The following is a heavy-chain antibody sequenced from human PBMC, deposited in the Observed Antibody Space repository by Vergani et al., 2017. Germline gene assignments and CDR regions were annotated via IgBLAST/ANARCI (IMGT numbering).Heavy chain of an antibody. CDR1: GFTFSSYW. J-gene: IGHJ3*02. V-gene: IGHV3-7*01. CDR2: IKQDGSEK. D-gene: IGHD3-3*01. CDR3: ASITIVETVLDAFDI. Sequence: EVQLVESGGGLVQPGGSLRLSCAASGFTFSSYWMSWVRQAPGKGLEWVANIKQDGSEKYYVDSVKGRFTISRDNAKNSLYLQMNSLRAEDTAVYYCASITIVETVLDAFDIWGQGTMVTVSS.